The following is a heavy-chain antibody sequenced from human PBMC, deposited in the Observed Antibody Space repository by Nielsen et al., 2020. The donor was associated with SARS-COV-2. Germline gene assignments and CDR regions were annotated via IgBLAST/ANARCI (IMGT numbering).Heavy chain of an antibody. CDR2: IKQDGSEK. V-gene: IGHV3-7*01. CDR3: ARDQRHYYDSSGYYPSWFDP. J-gene: IGHJ5*02. D-gene: IGHD3-22*01. Sequence: WIRQPPGKGLEWVANIKQDGSEKYYVDSVKGRFTISRDNAKNSLYLQMNSLRAEDTAVYYCARDQRHYYDSSGYYPSWFDPWGQGTLVTAPQ.